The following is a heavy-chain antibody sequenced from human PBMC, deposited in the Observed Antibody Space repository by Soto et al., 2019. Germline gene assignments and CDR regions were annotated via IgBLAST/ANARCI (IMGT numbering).Heavy chain of an antibody. J-gene: IGHJ6*02. V-gene: IGHV3-23*01. Sequence: HPGGSLRLSCAASGFTFSSYAMSWVRQAPGKGLEWVSAISGSGGSTYYADSVKGRFTISRDNSKNTLYLQMNSLRAEDTAVYYCAKDGDYGSGKMVSYYYGMDVWGQGTTVTVSS. D-gene: IGHD3-10*01. CDR3: AKDGDYGSGKMVSYYYGMDV. CDR1: GFTFSSYA. CDR2: ISGSGGST.